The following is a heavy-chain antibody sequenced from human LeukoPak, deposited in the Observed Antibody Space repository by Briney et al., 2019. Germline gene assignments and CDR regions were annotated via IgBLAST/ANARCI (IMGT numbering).Heavy chain of an antibody. V-gene: IGHV3-30-3*01. CDR3: ARDTLRARPAAVH. Sequence: GGSLRLSCAASGFTFSSYNMHWVRQAPGKGLEWVADISYDRSNKYYADSVKGRFSISRDNLKNKMYLQMNSLRAEDTAMYYCARDTLRARPAAVHWGLGTLVTVSS. J-gene: IGHJ4*02. CDR2: ISYDRSNK. D-gene: IGHD6-13*01. CDR1: GFTFSSYN.